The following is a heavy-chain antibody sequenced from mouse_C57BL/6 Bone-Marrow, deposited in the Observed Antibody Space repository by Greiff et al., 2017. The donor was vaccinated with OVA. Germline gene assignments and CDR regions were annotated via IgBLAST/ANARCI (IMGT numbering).Heavy chain of an antibody. J-gene: IGHJ3*01. CDR1: GFTFSDYY. Sequence: EVKLVESGGGLVQPGGSLKLSCAASGFTFSDYYMYWVRQTPEKRLEWVAYISNGGGSTYYPDTVKGRFTISRDNAKNTLYLQMSRLKSEDTAMYDCARGEGTFFSGFAYWGQGTLVTVSA. V-gene: IGHV5-12*01. CDR3: ARGEGTFFSGFAY. CDR2: ISNGGGST.